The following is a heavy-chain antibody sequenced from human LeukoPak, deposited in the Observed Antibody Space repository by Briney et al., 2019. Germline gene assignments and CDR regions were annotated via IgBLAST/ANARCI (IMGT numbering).Heavy chain of an antibody. CDR3: AKVSGCSGSTCPYYFDY. V-gene: IGHV3-20*04. CDR1: GFTFDDYG. Sequence: GGSLRLSCAASGFTFDDYGMSWVRQAPGKGLEWVSGINWNGGSTGYADSVKGRFTISRDNSKNTLYLQMNSLRPEDTAVYYCAKVSGCSGSTCPYYFDYWGQGTLVTVSS. J-gene: IGHJ4*02. CDR2: INWNGGST. D-gene: IGHD2-15*01.